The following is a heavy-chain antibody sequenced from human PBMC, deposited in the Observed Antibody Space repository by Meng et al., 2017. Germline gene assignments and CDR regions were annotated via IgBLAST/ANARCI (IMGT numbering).Heavy chain of an antibody. D-gene: IGHD1-26*01. CDR3: ARDHSRRGWELLYYYYGMDV. V-gene: IGHV1-8*01. CDR2: MNPNSGNT. CDR1: GYTFTSYD. J-gene: IGHJ6*02. Sequence: ASVKVSCKASGYTFTSYDINWVRQATGQGLEWMGWMNPNSGNTGYAQKFQGRVTMTRNTSISTAYMELSSLRSEDTAVYYCARDHSRRGWELLYYYYGMDVWGQGTTVTVSS.